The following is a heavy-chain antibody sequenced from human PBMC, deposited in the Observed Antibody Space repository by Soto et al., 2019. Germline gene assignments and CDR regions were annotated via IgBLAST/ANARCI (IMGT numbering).Heavy chain of an antibody. V-gene: IGHV1-8*01. D-gene: IGHD5-12*01. CDR3: ARGLEMATISYFEY. Sequence: ASVKVSCKASGYTFTSYDINWVRQATGQGLEWMGWMNPNSGNTGYAQKFQGRVTMTRNTSISTAYMELSSLRSEDTAVYYCARGLEMATISYFEYWGQGALVTVSS. CDR2: MNPNSGNT. CDR1: GYTFTSYD. J-gene: IGHJ4*02.